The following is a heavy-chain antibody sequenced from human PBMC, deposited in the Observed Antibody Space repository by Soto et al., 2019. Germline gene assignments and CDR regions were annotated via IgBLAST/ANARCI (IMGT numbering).Heavy chain of an antibody. CDR2: IIPIFGTA. CDR1: GVTFSSYA. J-gene: IGHJ6*02. D-gene: IGHD3-10*01. V-gene: IGHV1-69*13. Sequence: SVKVSCKASGVTFSSYAISWVRQAPGQGLEWMGGIIPIFGTANYAQKFQGRVTITADESTSTAYMELSSLRSEDTAVYYCARRGYYGAGGGGGYYYYYGMDVWGQGTTVTVSS. CDR3: ARRGYYGAGGGGGYYYYYGMDV.